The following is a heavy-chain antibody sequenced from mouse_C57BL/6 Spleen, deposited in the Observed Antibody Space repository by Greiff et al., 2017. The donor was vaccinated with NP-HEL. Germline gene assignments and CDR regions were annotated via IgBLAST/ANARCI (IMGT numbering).Heavy chain of an antibody. D-gene: IGHD2-1*01. Sequence: QVQLQQPGAELVKPGASVKLSCKASGYTFTSYWMQWVKQRPGQGLEWIGEIDPSDSYTNYNQKFKGKATLTVDTSSNTAYLQLSSLTSEDTAVYYCTTSGNYVAWFAYWGQGTLVTVSA. CDR3: TTSGNYVAWFAY. J-gene: IGHJ3*01. CDR2: IDPSDSYT. CDR1: GYTFTSYW. V-gene: IGHV1-50*01.